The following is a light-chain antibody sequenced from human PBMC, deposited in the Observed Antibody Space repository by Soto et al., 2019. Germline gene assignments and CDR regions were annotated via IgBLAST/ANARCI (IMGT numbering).Light chain of an antibody. CDR2: DVS. Sequence: QSVLTQPASVSGSPGQSVTISCTGTSSDVGFYNYVSWYQHHPGKVPKVMIYDVSDRPSGVSTRSPAPKSGTPAPLPTSGLQAEDEADYYCNSYTSSSTYVFGTGTQVTVL. CDR3: NSYTSSSTYV. J-gene: IGLJ1*01. CDR1: SSDVGFYNY. V-gene: IGLV2-14*03.